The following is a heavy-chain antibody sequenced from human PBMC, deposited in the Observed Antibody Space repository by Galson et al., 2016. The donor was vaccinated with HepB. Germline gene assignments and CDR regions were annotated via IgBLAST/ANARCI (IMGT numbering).Heavy chain of an antibody. CDR3: ARGMGYSGYDFLEDLDY. CDR1: GFTFSSYS. V-gene: IGHV3-21*06. CDR2: ISSSTSYI. D-gene: IGHD5-12*01. J-gene: IGHJ4*02. Sequence: SLRLSCAASGFTFSSYSMNWVRQAPGKGLEWVSSISSSTSYIYYADSVKGRFTISRDNAKNSLYLQMNSLRAEDTAVYYCARGMGYSGYDFLEDLDYWGQGTLVTVSS.